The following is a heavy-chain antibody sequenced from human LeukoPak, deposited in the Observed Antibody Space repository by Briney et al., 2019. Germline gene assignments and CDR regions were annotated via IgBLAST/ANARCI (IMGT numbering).Heavy chain of an antibody. CDR1: GDSVANNNYA. Sequence: SQTLSLTCAISGDSVANNNYAWNCIRQSPSRGLEWLGRTYYRSQWHNDYARSVMSRISVDPDTSKNQFSLHLDSVTPDDTAVYYCAGGYAFDVWGQGTMVTVSS. V-gene: IGHV6-1*01. CDR3: AGGYAFDV. CDR2: TYYRSQWHN. J-gene: IGHJ3*01.